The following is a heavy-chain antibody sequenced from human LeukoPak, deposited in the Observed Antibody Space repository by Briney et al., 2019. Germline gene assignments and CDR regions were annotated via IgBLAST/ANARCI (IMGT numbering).Heavy chain of an antibody. J-gene: IGHJ6*04. Sequence: SETLSLTCTVSGYSISCGYYWGWIRQPPGKGLEWIGSIYHSGSTYYNPSLKSRVTISVDTSKNQFSLKLSSVTAADTAVYYCARDLPFMITFGGVVNVWGKGTTVTVSS. CDR1: GYSISCGYY. CDR3: ARDLPFMITFGGVVNV. D-gene: IGHD3-16*01. CDR2: IYHSGST. V-gene: IGHV4-38-2*02.